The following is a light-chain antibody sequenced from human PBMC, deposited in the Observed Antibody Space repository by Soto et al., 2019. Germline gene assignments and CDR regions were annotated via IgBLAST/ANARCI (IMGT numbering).Light chain of an antibody. Sequence: QSALAQPASVSGSPGHSITISCTGTSSDVGANIFVSWYQQHPGKVPKLMIYTVSSRPSGVSQRFSGSRSGNTASLTISGLQAEDEADYYCSSFTTDSTYVFGTGTKVTVL. J-gene: IGLJ1*01. V-gene: IGLV2-14*01. CDR1: SSDVGANIF. CDR2: TVS. CDR3: SSFTTDSTYV.